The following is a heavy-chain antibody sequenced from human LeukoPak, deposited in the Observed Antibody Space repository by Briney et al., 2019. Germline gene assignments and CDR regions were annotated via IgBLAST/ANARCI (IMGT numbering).Heavy chain of an antibody. Sequence: SETLSLTCAVYGGSFSGYYWSWIRQPPGKGLEWIGEINHSGSTNYNPSLKSRVTISVDTSKNQFSLKLSSVTAADTAVYYCARHRSGAYYRFDYWGQGTLVTVSS. J-gene: IGHJ4*02. CDR3: ARHRSGAYYRFDY. CDR1: GGSFSGYY. V-gene: IGHV4-34*01. CDR2: INHSGST. D-gene: IGHD1-26*01.